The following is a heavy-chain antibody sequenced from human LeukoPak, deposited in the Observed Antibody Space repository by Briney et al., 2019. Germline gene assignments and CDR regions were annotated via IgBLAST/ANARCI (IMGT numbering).Heavy chain of an antibody. V-gene: IGHV3-23*01. CDR1: GITFSSHA. CDR3: AKGGAATMRDGYNYYYSYTEV. D-gene: IGHD5-24*01. Sequence: QPGGSLRLSCAASGITFSSHAMSWVRQAPGKGVDWVSLISGRGGHTYYGDSVKGRFTISRGNCTNRVYLQMNSLSPEDTAVYYCAKGGAATMRDGYNYYYSYTEVWGRGTTVTVSS. J-gene: IGHJ6*03. CDR2: ISGRGGHT.